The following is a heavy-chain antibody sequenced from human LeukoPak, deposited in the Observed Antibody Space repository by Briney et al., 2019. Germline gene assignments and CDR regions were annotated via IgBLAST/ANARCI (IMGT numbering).Heavy chain of an antibody. CDR2: ISGSGVRT. CDR3: AKDVSTIVVADEY. D-gene: IGHD3-22*01. Sequence: GGSLRLSCAASGFTFSSYDMSWVRLAPGKGLEWVSAISGSGVRTYYADSVKGRFTISRDNSKNTLYLQMNSLRAEDTAVYYCAKDVSTIVVADEYRGQGTLVTVSS. CDR1: GFTFSSYD. J-gene: IGHJ4*02. V-gene: IGHV3-23*01.